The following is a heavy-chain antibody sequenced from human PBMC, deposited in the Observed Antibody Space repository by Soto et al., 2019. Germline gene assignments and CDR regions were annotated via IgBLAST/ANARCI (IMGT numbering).Heavy chain of an antibody. CDR1: GGSISSYY. Sequence: PEETLSLTCTVSGGSISSYYWSWIRQPPGKGLEWIGYIYYSGSTNYNPSLKSRVTISVDTSKNQFSLKLSSVTAADTAVYYCARQGYYDILTGYSTLPYYYYMDVWGKGTTVTVSS. J-gene: IGHJ6*03. CDR2: IYYSGST. CDR3: ARQGYYDILTGYSTLPYYYYMDV. V-gene: IGHV4-59*08. D-gene: IGHD3-9*01.